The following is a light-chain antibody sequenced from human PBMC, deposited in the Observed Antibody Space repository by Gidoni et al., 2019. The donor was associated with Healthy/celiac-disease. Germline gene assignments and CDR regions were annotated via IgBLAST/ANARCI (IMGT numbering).Light chain of an antibody. J-gene: IGKJ1*01. CDR1: QSISSY. V-gene: IGKV1-39*01. CDR3: QQSYSTPWT. Sequence: DIQMNQSPSSLSASVGDRGTITGRASQSISSYLNWYQQKPGTAPRLLIYASSSLQSGVPSRFSGSGSGTDFPLTISRLQPEDFATYYCQQSYSTPWTFGQGTKVEIK. CDR2: ASS.